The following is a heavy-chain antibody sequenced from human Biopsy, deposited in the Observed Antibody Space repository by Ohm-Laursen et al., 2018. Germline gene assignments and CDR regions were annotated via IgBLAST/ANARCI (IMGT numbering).Heavy chain of an antibody. Sequence: SSVKVSCKASGFSFTGYYIHWVRQAPGQGLEWMGGIIPMFGTANYAQMFQGRVTIRADESTSTSYMELSSLTTEDTAIYYCARGPHSGSHSCFDYWGRGTLVTVSS. CDR1: GFSFTGYY. D-gene: IGHD1-26*01. V-gene: IGHV1-69*01. CDR3: ARGPHSGSHSCFDY. CDR2: IIPMFGTA. J-gene: IGHJ4*02.